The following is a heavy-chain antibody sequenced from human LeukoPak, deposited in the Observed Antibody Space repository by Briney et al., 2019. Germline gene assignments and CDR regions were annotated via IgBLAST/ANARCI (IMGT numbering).Heavy chain of an antibody. Sequence: SQTLSLTCAISGDSVSSNSAAWNWIRQSPSRGLEWLGRTYYRSKWYNDYAVSVKSRITINPDTSKNQFSLQLSSVTPEDTAVYYCASEAYSSGWSLFDYWGQGTLVTVSS. CDR2: TYYRSKWYN. V-gene: IGHV6-1*01. CDR3: ASEAYSSGWSLFDY. J-gene: IGHJ4*02. D-gene: IGHD6-19*01. CDR1: GDSVSSNSAA.